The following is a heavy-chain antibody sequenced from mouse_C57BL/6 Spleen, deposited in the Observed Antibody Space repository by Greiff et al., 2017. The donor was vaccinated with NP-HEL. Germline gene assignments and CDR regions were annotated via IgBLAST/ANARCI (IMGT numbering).Heavy chain of an antibody. CDR1: GYSFTGYY. Sequence: EVQLQQSGPELVKPGASVKISCKASGYSFTGYYMNWVKQSPEKSLEWIGEINPSTGGTTYNQKFKAKATLTVDKSSSTAYMQLKSLTSEDSAVYDCARSYYDYDDAVYYFDYWGQGTTLTVSS. D-gene: IGHD2-4*01. CDR3: ARSYYDYDDAVYYFDY. CDR2: INPSTGGT. V-gene: IGHV1-42*01. J-gene: IGHJ2*01.